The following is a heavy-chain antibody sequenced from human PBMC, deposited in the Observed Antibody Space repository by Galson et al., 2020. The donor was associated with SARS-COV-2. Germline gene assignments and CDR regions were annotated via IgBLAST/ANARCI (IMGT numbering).Heavy chain of an antibody. CDR2: INHSGSI. D-gene: IGHD3-22*01. V-gene: IGHV4-34*01. CDR3: ARGHHRITTLVVVFAGWSFYCDS. CDR1: GGSFNGYY. J-gene: IGHJ4*02. Sequence: SETLSLTCAVYGGSFNGYYWSWIRQSPGKGLEWIREINHSGSINYNPSLKSRVTMSVDTSKNQFSLKLTSITVADTAVYSCARGHHRITTLVVVFAGWSFYCDSWGQGTLVTVSS.